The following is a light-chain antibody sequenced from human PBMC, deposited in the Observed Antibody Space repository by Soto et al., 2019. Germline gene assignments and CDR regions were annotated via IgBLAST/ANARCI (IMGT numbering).Light chain of an antibody. CDR1: QSVSIY. CDR2: AAS. CDR3: QQRGNWWT. V-gene: IGKV3-11*01. J-gene: IGKJ1*01. Sequence: ELLLTQSPATLSLSPAEGATLSCRASQSVSIYLTWYQQKPGQAPRLLIYAASTRDTRIPARFSGGGSGTEFTLSIGSLEPEDFALYYCQQRGNWWTFGQGTKVDIK.